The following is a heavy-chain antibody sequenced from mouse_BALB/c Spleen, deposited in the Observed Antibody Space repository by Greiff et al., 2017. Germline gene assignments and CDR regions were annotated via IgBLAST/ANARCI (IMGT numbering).Heavy chain of an antibody. J-gene: IGHJ2*01. CDR1: GYTFTDYW. CDR3: ARRGYGFRDYFDY. CDR2: IDTSDSYT. V-gene: IGHV1-69*01. Sequence: QVQLQQPGAELVMPGASVKMSCKASGYTFTDYWMHWVKQRPGQGLEWIGAIDTSDSYTSYNQKFKGKATLTVDESSSTAYMQLSSLTSEDSAVYYCARRGYGFRDYFDYWGQGTTLTVSS. D-gene: IGHD1-2*01.